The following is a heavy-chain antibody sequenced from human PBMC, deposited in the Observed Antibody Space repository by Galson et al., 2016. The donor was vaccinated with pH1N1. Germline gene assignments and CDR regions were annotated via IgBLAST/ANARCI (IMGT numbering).Heavy chain of an antibody. J-gene: IGHJ4*02. CDR3: AKEKFGSKWSTFDN. D-gene: IGHD2-15*01. V-gene: IGHV3-43*01. Sequence: SLRLSCAASGFTFDYFSLHWVRQAPGKGLEWVSLISRVGVTFYADSVRGRFTLSRDNNRNSLSLQMDGLTSEDTAFYYCAKEKFGSKWSTFDNWGQGTLVTVSS. CDR1: GFTFDYFS. CDR2: ISRVGVT.